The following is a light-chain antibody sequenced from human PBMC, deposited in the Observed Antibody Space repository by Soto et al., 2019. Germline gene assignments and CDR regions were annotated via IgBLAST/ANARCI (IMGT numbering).Light chain of an antibody. Sequence: QPVLTQSPSASASLGASVNLTCTLSSGHSNYAIAWHQQRPGRGPRYLMKVISDGVHTKGDGIPDRFSGSSSGAERYLTISSLQSEDEADYYCQTWDTGIRVFGGGTKLTVL. CDR3: QTWDTGIRV. V-gene: IGLV4-69*01. CDR2: VISDGVH. CDR1: SGHSNYA. J-gene: IGLJ3*02.